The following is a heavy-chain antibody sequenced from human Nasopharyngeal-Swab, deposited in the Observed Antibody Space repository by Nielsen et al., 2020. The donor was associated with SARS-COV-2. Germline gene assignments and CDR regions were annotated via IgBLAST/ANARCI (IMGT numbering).Heavy chain of an antibody. J-gene: IGHJ4*02. CDR3: ARGGTEYYDNTEGLDY. Sequence: SETLSLTCAVYGGSFSGYYWSWIRQPPGKGLEWIGEINHSGSTNYNPSLKSRVTISVDTSKNQFSLKLSSVTAADTAMYYCARGGTEYYDNTEGLDYWGRGTLVTVSS. CDR1: GGSFSGYY. D-gene: IGHD3-22*01. V-gene: IGHV4-34*01. CDR2: INHSGST.